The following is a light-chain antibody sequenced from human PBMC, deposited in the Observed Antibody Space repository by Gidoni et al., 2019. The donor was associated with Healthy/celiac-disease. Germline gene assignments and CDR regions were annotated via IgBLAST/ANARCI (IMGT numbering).Light chain of an antibody. J-gene: IGKJ5*01. CDR2: DAS. CDR1: QSVSSY. V-gene: IGKV3-11*01. Sequence: VLSQSPATLSLSPGERATLSCRASQSVSSYLAWYQQKPGQAPRLLIYDASNRATGIPARFSGSGSGTDFTLTISSLEPEDFAVYYCQQRSNWPPSFGQGTRLEIK. CDR3: QQRSNWPPS.